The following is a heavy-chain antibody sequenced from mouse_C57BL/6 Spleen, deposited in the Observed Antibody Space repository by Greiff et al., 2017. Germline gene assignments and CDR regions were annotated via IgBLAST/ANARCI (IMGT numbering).Heavy chain of an antibody. CDR3: TTREMDY. CDR1: GFNIKDDY. Sequence: VQLQQSGAELVRPGASVKLSCTASGFNIKDDYMHWVKQRPEQGLEWIGWIDPENGDTEYASKFQGKATITADTSSNTAYLQLSSLTSEDTAVYYCTTREMDYWGQGTSVTVSS. V-gene: IGHV14-4*01. CDR2: IDPENGDT. J-gene: IGHJ4*01.